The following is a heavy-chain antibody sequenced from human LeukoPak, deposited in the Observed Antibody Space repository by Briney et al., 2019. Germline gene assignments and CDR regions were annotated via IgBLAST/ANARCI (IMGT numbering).Heavy chain of an antibody. D-gene: IGHD5-24*01. CDR1: GFTFSSYS. CDR2: ISSSSSYI. J-gene: IGHJ4*02. Sequence: RGSLRLSCAASGFTFSSYSMNWVRQAPGKGLEWVSSISSSSSYIYYADSVKGRFTISRDNAKNSLYLQMNSLRAEDTAVYYCATHPKPRRDGYNGGEWGQGTLVTVSS. CDR3: ATHPKPRRDGYNGGE. V-gene: IGHV3-21*01.